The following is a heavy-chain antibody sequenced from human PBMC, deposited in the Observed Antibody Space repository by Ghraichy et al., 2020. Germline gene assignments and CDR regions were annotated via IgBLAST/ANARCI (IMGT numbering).Heavy chain of an antibody. Sequence: GGSLRLSCAASGFTFSDYSMNWVRQAPGKGLEWVSYISSGSYTIYYADSMKGRFTISRDNAKNSLYLQMNSLRAEDTAVYFCARDSGREGYTLDSWGQGTLVSVSS. CDR2: ISSGSYTI. J-gene: IGHJ4*02. V-gene: IGHV3-48*01. D-gene: IGHD5-24*01. CDR1: GFTFSDYS. CDR3: ARDSGREGYTLDS.